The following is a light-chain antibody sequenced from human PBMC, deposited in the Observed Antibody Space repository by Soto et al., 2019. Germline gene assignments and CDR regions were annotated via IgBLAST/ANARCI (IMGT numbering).Light chain of an antibody. J-gene: IGKJ1*01. CDR2: DAS. Sequence: ETVLTQSPGTLSLSPGERATLSCRASQNISNYLIWYQQKPGQAPRLLIYDASNRATGIPDRFTGSGSGTDFTLTISRLEPEDFAVYYCQQRGGSPPTWTFGQGTKVDIK. V-gene: IGKV3-20*01. CDR1: QNISNY. CDR3: QQRGGSPPTWT.